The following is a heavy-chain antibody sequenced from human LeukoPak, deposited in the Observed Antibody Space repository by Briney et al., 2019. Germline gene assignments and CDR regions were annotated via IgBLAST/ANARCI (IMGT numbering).Heavy chain of an antibody. CDR2: IYYSGST. D-gene: IGHD3-22*01. CDR3: VRDFPGGYNNWFDP. V-gene: IGHV4-59*01. J-gene: IGHJ5*02. CDR1: GGSISSYY. Sequence: SETLSLTCTVSGGSISSYYWSWIRQPPGKGLERIGHIYYSGSTNYNPSLKSRVTISVDTSKNQFSLKLSSVTAADTAVYYCVRDFPGGYNNWFDPWGQGTLVTVSS.